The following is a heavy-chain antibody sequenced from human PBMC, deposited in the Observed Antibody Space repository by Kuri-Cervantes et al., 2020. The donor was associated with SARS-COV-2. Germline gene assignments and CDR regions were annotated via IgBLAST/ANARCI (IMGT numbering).Heavy chain of an antibody. CDR1: GFTFGSYA. V-gene: IGHV3-23*01. Sequence: GGSLRLSCAASGFTFGSYAMSWVRQAPGKGLEWVSAISGSGGSTYYADSVKGRFTISRDNSKNTLYLQMNSLRAEDTAVYYCAKKFESSGIAAAGTEMYFDYWGQGTLVTVSS. D-gene: IGHD6-13*01. CDR3: AKKFESSGIAAAGTEMYFDY. J-gene: IGHJ4*02. CDR2: ISGSGGST.